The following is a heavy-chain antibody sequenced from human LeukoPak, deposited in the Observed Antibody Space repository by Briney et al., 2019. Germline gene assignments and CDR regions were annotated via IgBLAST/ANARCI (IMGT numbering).Heavy chain of an antibody. CDR1: VCTFSSYA. V-gene: IGHV1-69*01. CDR2: VIPIFGTS. Sequence: GSSVNVSCKAPVCTFSSYAISWVRQAPGQGLEWIGVVIPIFGTSNYAQKFQGRVTITADEYTSKASMELSSLRSEDTAVYYCAKADTGIIRYYYFDYWGQGTLVTVSS. J-gene: IGHJ4*02. D-gene: IGHD5-18*01. CDR3: AKADTGIIRYYYFDY.